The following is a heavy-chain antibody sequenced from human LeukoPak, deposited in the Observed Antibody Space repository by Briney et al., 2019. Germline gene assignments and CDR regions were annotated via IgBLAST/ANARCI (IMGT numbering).Heavy chain of an antibody. Sequence: PSETLSLTCTVSGGSISTYFWSWIRQPPGKGLEWIGYIYYSGSTNYNPSLKSRVTISVDTSKNQFSLKLSSVTAADTAVYYCTRNSGWYGISWGQGTLVTVSS. CDR2: IYYSGST. D-gene: IGHD6-19*01. CDR3: TRNSGWYGIS. CDR1: GGSISTYF. J-gene: IGHJ4*02. V-gene: IGHV4-59*01.